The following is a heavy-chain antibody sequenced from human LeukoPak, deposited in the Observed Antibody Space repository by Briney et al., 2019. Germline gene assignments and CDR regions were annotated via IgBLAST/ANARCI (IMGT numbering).Heavy chain of an antibody. Sequence: GGSLRLSCAASGFTFRTYGMHWVRQAPGKGLEWAAVIWYDGSNKYYADSVKGRFTISRDNSKNTLYLQMNSLRAEDTAVYYCARGTRYDSSGYYSQDLDYWGQGSLVTVSS. V-gene: IGHV3-33*01. D-gene: IGHD3-22*01. CDR2: IWYDGSNK. CDR3: ARGTRYDSSGYYSQDLDY. CDR1: GFTFRTYG. J-gene: IGHJ4*02.